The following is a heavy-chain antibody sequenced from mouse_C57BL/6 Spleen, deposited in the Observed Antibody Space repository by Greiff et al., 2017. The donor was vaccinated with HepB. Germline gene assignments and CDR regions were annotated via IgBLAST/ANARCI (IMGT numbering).Heavy chain of an antibody. CDR2: IYARSGNT. Sequence: VLLQQSGAELARPGASVKLSCKASGYTFTSYGISWVKQRTGQGLEWIGEIYARSGNTYYNEKFKGKATLTADKSSSTAYMELRSLTSEDSAVYFCARPLGRDYCGMDYWGQGTSVTVSS. V-gene: IGHV1-81*01. D-gene: IGHD4-1*01. CDR3: ARPLGRDYCGMDY. CDR1: GYTFTSYG. J-gene: IGHJ4*01.